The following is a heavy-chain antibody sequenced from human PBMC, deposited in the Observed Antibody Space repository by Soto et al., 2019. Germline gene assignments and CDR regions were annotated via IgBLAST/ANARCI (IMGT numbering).Heavy chain of an antibody. CDR1: GGTLSSYA. Sequence: GASVTVSCKASGGTLSSYAISWVRHAPGQGLEWMGWINPNSGGTNYAQKFQGWVTMTRDTSISTAYMELSRLRSDDTAVYYCARASYYDILTGYLRIFDYWGQGTLVTVSS. CDR2: INPNSGGT. J-gene: IGHJ4*02. CDR3: ARASYYDILTGYLRIFDY. D-gene: IGHD3-9*01. V-gene: IGHV1-2*04.